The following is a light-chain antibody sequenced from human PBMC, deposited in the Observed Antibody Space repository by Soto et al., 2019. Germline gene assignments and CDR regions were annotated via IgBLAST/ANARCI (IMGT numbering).Light chain of an antibody. J-gene: IGKJ1*01. V-gene: IGKV1-39*01. Sequence: DIQMTQSPSTLSASVGDRVTITCRASQGISSALAWYQQKPGKAPKLLIYDASSLESGVHSRFSGSRSGPDFTLTISSLQPEDFATYYCQQSYSSPPTFGQGTKVDIK. CDR1: QGISSA. CDR3: QQSYSSPPT. CDR2: DAS.